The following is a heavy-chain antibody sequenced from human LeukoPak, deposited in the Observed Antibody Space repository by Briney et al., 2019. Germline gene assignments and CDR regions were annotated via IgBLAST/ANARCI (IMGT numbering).Heavy chain of an antibody. J-gene: IGHJ3*02. Sequence: GESLKISCQGSGYSLNSYWNGLGRQMPGKSLGWMGIIYPGDSDTRYSPSFQGQVTISADKSISTAYLQWSSLKASDTAMYYCARPGSGWSWDAGFDIWGQGTMVTVSS. CDR3: ARPGSGWSWDAGFDI. D-gene: IGHD6-19*01. CDR2: IYPGDSDT. CDR1: GYSLNSYW. V-gene: IGHV5-51*01.